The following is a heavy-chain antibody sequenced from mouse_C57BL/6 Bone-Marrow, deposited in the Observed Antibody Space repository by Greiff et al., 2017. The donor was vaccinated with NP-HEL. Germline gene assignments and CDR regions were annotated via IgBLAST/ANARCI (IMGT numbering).Heavy chain of an antibody. CDR2: IFPGSGST. V-gene: IGHV1-75*01. J-gene: IGHJ1*03. CDR1: GYTFTDYY. Sequence: QVQLKESGPELVKPGASVKISCKASGYTFTDYYINWVKQRPGQGLEWIGWIFPGSGSTYYNEKFKGKATLTVDKSSSTAYMLLSSLTSEDSAVYFCARAPLVRGTIVTYCYFDVWGTGTTVTASS. D-gene: IGHD2-5*01. CDR3: ARAPLVRGTIVTYCYFDV.